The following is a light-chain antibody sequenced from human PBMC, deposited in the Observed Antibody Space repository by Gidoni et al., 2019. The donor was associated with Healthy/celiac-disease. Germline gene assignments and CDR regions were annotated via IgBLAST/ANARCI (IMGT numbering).Light chain of an antibody. CDR2: WAS. CDR1: QSVLYRSNNQNY. Sequence: DIVMTQSPDSLAVSLGERATINCKSSQSVLYRSNNQNYLAWYQQKPGQPPKLLIYWASTRESGVPDRFSGSGSGTDFTLTISSLQAEDVAVYYCQQYYSTLYTFGQGTKLETK. CDR3: QQYYSTLYT. J-gene: IGKJ2*01. V-gene: IGKV4-1*01.